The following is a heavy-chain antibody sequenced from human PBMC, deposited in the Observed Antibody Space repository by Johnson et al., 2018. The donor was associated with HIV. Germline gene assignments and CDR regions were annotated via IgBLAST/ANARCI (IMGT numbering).Heavy chain of an antibody. CDR2: IKQDVSEK. V-gene: IGHV3-7*05. J-gene: IGHJ3*02. D-gene: IGHD1-14*01. CDR3: ARDATYRKYALTSFDI. Sequence: VQLVESGGGLVQPGGSLRLSCSASGFTFSSYWMAWVRQAPGKGLEWVANIKQDVSEKHYLDSVKGRFTISRDNAKNSLYLQMNTLRAEDTAVYYCARDATYRKYALTSFDIWGQGAMVTVSS. CDR1: GFTFSSYW.